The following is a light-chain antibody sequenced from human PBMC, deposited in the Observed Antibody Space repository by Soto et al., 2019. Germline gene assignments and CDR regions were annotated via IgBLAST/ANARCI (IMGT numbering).Light chain of an antibody. CDR3: QQDGSSPYT. J-gene: IGKJ2*01. V-gene: IGKV3-20*01. CDR2: GAS. Sequence: EIVLTQSPGTLSLSPGERATLSCRASQRVSRSYLDWYQQRPGQAHRLLIYGASSRATGIPDRLSGSGSGTDFTLTISRLEPEDFAVYYCQQDGSSPYTFGQGTKLEIK. CDR1: QRVSRSY.